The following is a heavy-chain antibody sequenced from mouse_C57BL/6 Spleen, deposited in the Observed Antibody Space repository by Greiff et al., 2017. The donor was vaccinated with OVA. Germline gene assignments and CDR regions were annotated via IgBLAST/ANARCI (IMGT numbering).Heavy chain of an antibody. CDR3: ARERPYYAMDY. CDR1: GYAFSSYW. Sequence: LQESGAELVKPGASVKISCKASGYAFSSYWMNWVKQRPGKGLEWIGQIYPGDGDTNYNGKFKGKATLTADKSSSTAYMQLSSLTSEDSAVYFCARERPYYAMDYWGQGTSVTVSS. V-gene: IGHV1-80*01. J-gene: IGHJ4*01. CDR2: IYPGDGDT.